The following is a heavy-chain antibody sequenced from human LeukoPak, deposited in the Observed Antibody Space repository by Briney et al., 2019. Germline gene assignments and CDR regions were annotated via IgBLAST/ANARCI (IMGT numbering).Heavy chain of an antibody. Sequence: PSETLSLTCTVSGGSMRSYYWGWIRQPAGKGLEWIGRIYTSGNTNYNPSLKSRVTMSVDTSKNQFSLKLNSVTAADTAVYYCAKEGRMTTPGYWGQGILVTVSS. CDR2: IYTSGNT. V-gene: IGHV4-4*07. J-gene: IGHJ4*02. CDR3: AKEGRMTTPGY. CDR1: GGSMRSYY. D-gene: IGHD4-11*01.